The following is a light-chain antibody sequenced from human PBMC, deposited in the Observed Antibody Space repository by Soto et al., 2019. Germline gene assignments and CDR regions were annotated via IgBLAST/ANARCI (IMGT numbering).Light chain of an antibody. Sequence: AIQLTQSPSSLSASVGDRVTITCRASQGISSALAWYQQKPGKAPKLLIYDASSLESGVPSRFSGSGSGTDFTLTINSLQPEDFATYYCQQFNNYKLTFGGGTKVDIK. CDR3: QQFNNYKLT. J-gene: IGKJ4*01. V-gene: IGKV1D-13*01. CDR2: DAS. CDR1: QGISSA.